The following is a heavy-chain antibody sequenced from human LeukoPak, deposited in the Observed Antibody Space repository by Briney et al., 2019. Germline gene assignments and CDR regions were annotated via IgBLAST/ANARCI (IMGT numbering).Heavy chain of an antibody. Sequence: GGSLRLSCAASGFAFSSYGMHWVRQAPGKGLEWVAVIWYDGSNKYYADSVKGRFTISRDNSKNTLYLQMNSLRAEDTAVYYCARDLGPAPGISVGGSGFGYWGQGTLVTVSS. CDR2: IWYDGSNK. V-gene: IGHV3-33*01. D-gene: IGHD6-19*01. CDR3: ARDLGPAPGISVGGSGFGY. CDR1: GFAFSSYG. J-gene: IGHJ4*02.